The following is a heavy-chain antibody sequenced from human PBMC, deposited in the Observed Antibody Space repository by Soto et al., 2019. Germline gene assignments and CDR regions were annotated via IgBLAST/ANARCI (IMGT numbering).Heavy chain of an antibody. CDR2: IKSKTDGGTT. Sequence: GGSLRLSCAASGFTFSNAWMNWVHQAPGKGLEWVGRIKSKTDGGTTDYAAPVKGRFTISREDSKNTLYLQMNSLKTEDTAVYYCTTDPRGDYDILTGYYWTWGQGTMVTVSS. D-gene: IGHD3-9*01. V-gene: IGHV3-15*07. CDR3: TTDPRGDYDILTGYYWT. J-gene: IGHJ3*01. CDR1: GFTFSNAW.